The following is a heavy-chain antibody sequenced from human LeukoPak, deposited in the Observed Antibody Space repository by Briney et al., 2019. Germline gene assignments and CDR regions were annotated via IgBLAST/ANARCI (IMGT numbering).Heavy chain of an antibody. D-gene: IGHD3-9*01. CDR3: ARVRRYFDSRVYYYYGMDV. J-gene: IGHJ6*02. Sequence: PSETLSLNCTVSGGSISSYYWSWIRQPPGKGLEWIGYIYYSGSTNYNPSLKSRVTISVDTSKNQFSLKLSSVTAADTAVYYCARVRRYFDSRVYYYYGMDVWGQGTTVTVSS. V-gene: IGHV4-59*01. CDR2: IYYSGST. CDR1: GGSISSYY.